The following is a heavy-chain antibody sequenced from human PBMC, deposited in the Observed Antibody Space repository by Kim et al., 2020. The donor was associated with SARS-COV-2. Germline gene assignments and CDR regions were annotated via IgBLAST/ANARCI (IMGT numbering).Heavy chain of an antibody. J-gene: IGHJ4*02. V-gene: IGHV1-2*02. CDR1: GYTFTGYY. CDR3: ARDTKNGYSYDRPQAPDY. D-gene: IGHD5-18*01. CDR2: INPNSGGT. Sequence: ASVKVSCKASGYTFTGYYMHWVRQAPGQGLEWMGWINPNSGGTNYAQKFQGRVTMTRDTSISTAYMELSRLRSDDTAVYYCARDTKNGYSYDRPQAPDYWGQGTLVTVSS.